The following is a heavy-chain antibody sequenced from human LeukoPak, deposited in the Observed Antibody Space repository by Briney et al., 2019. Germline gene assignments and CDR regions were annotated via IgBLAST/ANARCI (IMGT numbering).Heavy chain of an antibody. CDR3: ALRGAYYYGMDV. V-gene: IGHV1-8*01. CDR1: GYTFTSYD. CDR2: MNPNSGNA. J-gene: IGHJ6*02. Sequence: ASVKVSCKASGYTFTSYDINWVRQATGQGLEWMGWMNPNSGNAGYAQKFQGRVIMTRNTSISTAYMELSSLRSEDTAVYYCALRGAYYYGMDVWGQGTTVTVSS. D-gene: IGHD3-10*01.